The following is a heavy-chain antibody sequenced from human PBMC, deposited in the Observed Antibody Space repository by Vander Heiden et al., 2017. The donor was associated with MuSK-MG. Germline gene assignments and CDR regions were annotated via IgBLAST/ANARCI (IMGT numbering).Heavy chain of an antibody. CDR1: GFPYTSYA. CDR2: ISGSGGST. CDR3: AKGPNYDILTGSYFPFDY. Sequence: ELPRVELGGGLVQPGGSVSLSRSASGFPYTSYAMSWVRQAPGKGLEWVSAISGSGGSTYYADSVKGRFTISRDNSKNTLYLQMNSLRAEDTAVYYCAKGPNYDILTGSYFPFDYWGQGTLVTVSS. D-gene: IGHD3-9*01. V-gene: IGHV3-23*04. J-gene: IGHJ4*02.